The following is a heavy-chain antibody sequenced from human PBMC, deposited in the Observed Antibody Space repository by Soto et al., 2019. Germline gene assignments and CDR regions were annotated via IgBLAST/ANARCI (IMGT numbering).Heavy chain of an antibody. CDR3: TRTKKGYSGYGTSYYYGMDV. CDR2: IRSKAYGGTT. CDR1: GFTFFDYA. Sequence: GSLRLSCTASGFTFFDYAISFFRHSPFKWLEWVVFIRSKAYGGTTEYAASVKGRFTISRDDSKSIAYLQMNSLKTEDTAVYYCTRTKKGYSGYGTSYYYGMDVWGQGTTVTVSS. V-gene: IGHV3-49*03. D-gene: IGHD5-12*01. J-gene: IGHJ6*02.